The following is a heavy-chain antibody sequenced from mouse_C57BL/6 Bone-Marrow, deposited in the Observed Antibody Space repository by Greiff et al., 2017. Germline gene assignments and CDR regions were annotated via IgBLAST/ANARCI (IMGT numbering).Heavy chain of an antibody. D-gene: IGHD1-1*01. V-gene: IGHV14-4*01. CDR2: IDPENGDT. Sequence: EVKLQESGAELVRPGASVKLSCTASGFNIKDDYMHWVKQRPEQGLEWIGWIDPENGDTEYASKFQGKATITADTSSNTAYLQLSSLTSEDTAVYYCTNYAFAYWGQGTLVTVSA. CDR1: GFNIKDDY. J-gene: IGHJ3*01. CDR3: TNYAFAY.